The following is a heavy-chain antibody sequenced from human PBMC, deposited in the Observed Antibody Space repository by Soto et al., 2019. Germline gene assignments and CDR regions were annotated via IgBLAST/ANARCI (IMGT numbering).Heavy chain of an antibody. Sequence: EVQLLESGGGLVQPGGSLRLSCAASGFTFSSYAKSWVRQAPGKGLEWVSAISGSGGSTYYADSVKGRFTISRDNSKNTLYLQMNSLRAEDTAVYYCAKDPWFGELNPHYFDYWGQGTLVTVSS. CDR1: GFTFSSYA. V-gene: IGHV3-23*01. CDR3: AKDPWFGELNPHYFDY. CDR2: ISGSGGST. J-gene: IGHJ4*02. D-gene: IGHD3-10*01.